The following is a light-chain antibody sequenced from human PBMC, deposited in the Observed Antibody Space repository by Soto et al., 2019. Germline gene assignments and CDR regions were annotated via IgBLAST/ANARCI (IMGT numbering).Light chain of an antibody. CDR3: LQDTHWPYT. CDR2: KVS. J-gene: IGKJ2*01. Sequence: DVVMTQSPLSLPVTLGQPASISCRSTQSLVHSDGNTHLNWFQQRPGQSPRRLICKVSNRESGVPDRFSGSASGTDFTLKISRVEAEDVGVYYGLQDTHWPYTFGQGTKLEI. V-gene: IGKV2-30*02. CDR1: QSLVHSDGNTH.